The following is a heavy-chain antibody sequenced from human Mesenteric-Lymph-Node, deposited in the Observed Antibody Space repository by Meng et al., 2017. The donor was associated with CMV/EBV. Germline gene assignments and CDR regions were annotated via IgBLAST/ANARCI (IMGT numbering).Heavy chain of an antibody. D-gene: IGHD3-16*02. J-gene: IGHJ6*02. Sequence: ASVKVSCKSSGYTFTSYDINWVRQATGQGLEWMGWMNPNSGNTGYAQKFQGRVTVTRDTSISTAYMELSSLRSEDTAVYYCARVSWRGARDNLWGSYRRREDGMDVWGQGTTVTVSS. CDR2: MNPNSGNT. CDR3: ARVSWRGARDNLWGSYRRREDGMDV. CDR1: GYTFTSYD. V-gene: IGHV1-8*03.